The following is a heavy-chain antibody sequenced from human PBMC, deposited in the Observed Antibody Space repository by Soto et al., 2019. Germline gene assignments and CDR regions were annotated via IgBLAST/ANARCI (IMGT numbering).Heavy chain of an antibody. J-gene: IGHJ2*01. CDR3: ARPLRTTDVYLDWYFDV. Sequence: EVQLLESGGDLVQSGGSLTLSCAASAFVFRGYSMSWVRQAPGKGLEWVAAVSGNGDNTYYANSVRGRFTISRDNYQNTLRLQMSSLIAEDTAVYYCARPLRTTDVYLDWYFDVWGRGTLVTVSS. V-gene: IGHV3-23*01. CDR2: VSGNGDNT. D-gene: IGHD4-17*01. CDR1: AFVFRGYS.